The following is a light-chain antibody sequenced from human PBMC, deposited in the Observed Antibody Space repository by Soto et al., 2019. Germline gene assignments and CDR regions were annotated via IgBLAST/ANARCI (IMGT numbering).Light chain of an antibody. V-gene: IGKV1-5*01. CDR1: QSISSW. Sequence: IQMNPSPSTLSASVGDRVTITCRASQSISSWLAWYQQKPGKAPKLLIYDASSLESGVPSRFSGSGSGTEFTLTISSLQPDDFATYYCQQYNSYWTFGQGTKV. CDR2: DAS. CDR3: QQYNSYWT. J-gene: IGKJ1*01.